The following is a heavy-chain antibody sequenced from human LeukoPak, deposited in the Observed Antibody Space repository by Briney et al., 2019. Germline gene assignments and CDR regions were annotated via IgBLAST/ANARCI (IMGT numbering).Heavy chain of an antibody. V-gene: IGHV3-48*01. CDR3: ARAGTFPYLYFDY. D-gene: IGHD3-10*01. CDR2: ISSSSSTI. CDR1: GFTFSSYS. Sequence: PGGSLRLSCAASGFTFSSYSMNWVRQAPGKGLEWVSYISSSSSTIYYADSVKGRLTISRDNAKNSLYLQMNSLRAEDTAVYYCARAGTFPYLYFDYWGQGTLVTVSS. J-gene: IGHJ4*02.